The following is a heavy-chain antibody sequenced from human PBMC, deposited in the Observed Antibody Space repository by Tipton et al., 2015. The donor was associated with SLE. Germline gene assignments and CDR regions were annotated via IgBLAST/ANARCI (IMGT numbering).Heavy chain of an antibody. CDR3: AKDMGPSGLDY. D-gene: IGHD3-3*01. J-gene: IGHJ4*02. Sequence: SLRLSCAASGFSFDDCTMHWVRQTPGEGLEWVSLISWDGESTGYADSVKGRFIISRDNSKNTLYLQMNNLRADDTALYYCAKDMGPSGLDYWSQGTLVTVSS. CDR2: ISWDGEST. CDR1: GFSFDDCT. V-gene: IGHV3-43*01.